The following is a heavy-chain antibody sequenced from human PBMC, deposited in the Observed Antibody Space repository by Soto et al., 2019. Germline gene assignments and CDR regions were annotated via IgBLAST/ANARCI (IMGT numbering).Heavy chain of an antibody. D-gene: IGHD4-17*01. CDR1: GFTFSSYA. Sequence: QVQLVESGGGVVQPGRSLRLSCAASGFTFSSYAMHWVRQAPGKGLEWVAVISYDGSNKYYADSGKGRFTISRDNSKNTRYLQMNNLRAEDTAVYYCARARGLYGDYGFDYWGQGTLVTVSP. CDR3: ARARGLYGDYGFDY. V-gene: IGHV3-30-3*01. J-gene: IGHJ4*02. CDR2: ISYDGSNK.